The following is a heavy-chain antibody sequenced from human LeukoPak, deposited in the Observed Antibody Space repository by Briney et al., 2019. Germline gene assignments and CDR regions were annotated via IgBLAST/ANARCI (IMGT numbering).Heavy chain of an antibody. J-gene: IGHJ3*02. CDR3: ARDSPVGASSFDI. CDR1: GFTFSSYA. Sequence: PGGSLRLSCAASGFTFSSYAMSWVRQAPGKGLEWVSVSYSGGSAYYSDSVKGRFTISRDRSKNTVYLQMNSLRVEDTAVYYCARDSPVGASSFDIWGQGTMVSVSS. CDR2: SYSGGSA. V-gene: IGHV3-66*01. D-gene: IGHD1-26*01.